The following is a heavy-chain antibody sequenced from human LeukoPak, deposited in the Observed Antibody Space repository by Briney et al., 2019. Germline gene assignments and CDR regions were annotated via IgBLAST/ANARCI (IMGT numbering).Heavy chain of an antibody. J-gene: IGHJ6*04. Sequence: GGSLRLSCAPSGFTFSSYWMSWVRQAPGKGLEWVANIKQDGSEKYYVDSVKGRFTISRDNAKNSLYLQMNSLRAEDTAVYYCARDPSYSSSWSYYYYGMDVWGKGTTVTVSS. CDR1: GFTFSSYW. V-gene: IGHV3-7*03. CDR2: IKQDGSEK. D-gene: IGHD6-13*01. CDR3: ARDPSYSSSWSYYYYGMDV.